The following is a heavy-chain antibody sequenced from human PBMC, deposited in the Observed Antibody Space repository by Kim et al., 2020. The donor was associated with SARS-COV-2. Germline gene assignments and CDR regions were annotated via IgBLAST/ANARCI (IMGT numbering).Heavy chain of an antibody. CDR1: GYTFTSYG. CDR2: ISAYNGNT. Sequence: ASVKVSCKASGYTFTSYGISWVRQAPGQGLEWMGWISAYNGNTNYAQKLQGRVTMTTDTSTSTAYMELRSLRSDDTAVYYCARDDMIVVVISDLDYYGMDVWGQGTTVTVSS. V-gene: IGHV1-18*01. D-gene: IGHD3-22*01. CDR3: ARDDMIVVVISDLDYYGMDV. J-gene: IGHJ6*02.